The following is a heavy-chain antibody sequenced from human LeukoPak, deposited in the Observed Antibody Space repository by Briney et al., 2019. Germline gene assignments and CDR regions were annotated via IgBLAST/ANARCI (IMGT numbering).Heavy chain of an antibody. D-gene: IGHD3-10*01. CDR1: GYTFTGYY. CDR2: INPNSGGT. Sequence: GASVTVFCKASGYTFTGYYIHWVRQAPGQGLEWMGWINPNSGGTNYAQKFQGRVTMTRDTSISTAYMELSRLRSDDTAVYYCARGEPLYGSGPTGRWGQGTLVTVSS. CDR3: ARGEPLYGSGPTGR. V-gene: IGHV1-2*02. J-gene: IGHJ4*02.